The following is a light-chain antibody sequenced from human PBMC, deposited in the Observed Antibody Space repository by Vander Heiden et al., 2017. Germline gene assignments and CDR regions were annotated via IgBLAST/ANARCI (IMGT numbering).Light chain of an antibody. V-gene: IGKV3-15*01. Sequence: EIVMTQSPATLSVSPGERATLSCRASRNIYSNLAWYQQKPGQAPRLLIQGASTRATEIPARFSASGSGTEFTLTISSLQSEDFASYYCQQHQDWPLTFGGGTRVEIK. J-gene: IGKJ4*01. CDR2: GAS. CDR3: QQHQDWPLT. CDR1: RNIYSN.